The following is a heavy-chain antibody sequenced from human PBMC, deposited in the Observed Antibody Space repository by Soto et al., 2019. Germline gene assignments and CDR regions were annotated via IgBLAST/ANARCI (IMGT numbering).Heavy chain of an antibody. CDR3: ARVDIVVVPAAGTDYYYYGMDV. J-gene: IGHJ6*02. Sequence: QVQLVQSGAEVKKPGSSVKVSCKASGGTFSSYAISWVRQAPGQGLEWMGGIIPIFGTANYAQKFQGRVTITADESTSTAYMELSSLLSEDTAVYYCARVDIVVVPAAGTDYYYYGMDVWGQGTTVTVSS. CDR2: IIPIFGTA. D-gene: IGHD2-2*03. V-gene: IGHV1-69*01. CDR1: GGTFSSYA.